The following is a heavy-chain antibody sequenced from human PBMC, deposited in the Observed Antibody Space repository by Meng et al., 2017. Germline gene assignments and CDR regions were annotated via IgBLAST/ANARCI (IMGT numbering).Heavy chain of an antibody. D-gene: IGHD3-9*01. Sequence: GGSLRLSCAASGFTFSSYAMHWVRQAPGKGLEWVAVISYDGSNKYYADSVKGRFTISRDNSKNTMYLQMNSLRAEDTAVYYGARGGEHKYFDWLSDGAFDIWGQGTMVTVSS. CDR3: ARGGEHKYFDWLSDGAFDI. CDR2: ISYDGSNK. V-gene: IGHV3-30*04. J-gene: IGHJ3*02. CDR1: GFTFSSYA.